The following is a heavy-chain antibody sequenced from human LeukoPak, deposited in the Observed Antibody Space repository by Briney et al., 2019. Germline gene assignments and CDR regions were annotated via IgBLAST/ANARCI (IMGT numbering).Heavy chain of an antibody. D-gene: IGHD2-2*01. CDR3: AREGYCSSTSCYGAEYYYYYMDV. Sequence: GGSLRLSCAASGFTVSNNYMSWVRQAPGKGLEWVSSISSSSSYIYYADSVKGRFTISRDNAKNSLYLQMNSLRAEDTAVYYCAREGYCSSTSCYGAEYYYYYMDVWGKGTTVTVSS. V-gene: IGHV3-21*01. CDR1: GFTVSNNY. J-gene: IGHJ6*03. CDR2: ISSSSSYI.